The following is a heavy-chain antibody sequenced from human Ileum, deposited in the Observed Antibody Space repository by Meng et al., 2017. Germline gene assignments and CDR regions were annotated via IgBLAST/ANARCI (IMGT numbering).Heavy chain of an antibody. CDR1: GGSASGYY. Sequence: QVELQQWGAGLLKPSETLSLTCAIYGGSASGYYWSWIRQAPGKGLEWIGEINHSGSTNYNPSLKSRVSISVDRSNNQISLTVSSVTAADTAVYYCARGRYGDYWCYFDLWGRSTLVTVSS. J-gene: IGHJ2*01. CDR2: INHSGST. V-gene: IGHV4-34*01. CDR3: ARGRYGDYWCYFDL. D-gene: IGHD4-17*01.